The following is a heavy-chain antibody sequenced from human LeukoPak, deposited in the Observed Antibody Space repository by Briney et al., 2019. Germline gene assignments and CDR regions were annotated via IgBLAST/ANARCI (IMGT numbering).Heavy chain of an antibody. V-gene: IGHV4-59*12. CDR3: ARDEAAAGLFDP. J-gene: IGHJ5*02. D-gene: IGHD6-13*01. CDR2: VFYSGGT. CDR1: GGSTTGYF. Sequence: PSETLSLTCTISGGSTTGYFWSWIRQPPGKGLEWIGYVFYSGGTLYNPSLESRVTISVDTSRTHFSLELTSVTAADTAVYYCARDEAAAGLFDPWGQGTLVTVSS.